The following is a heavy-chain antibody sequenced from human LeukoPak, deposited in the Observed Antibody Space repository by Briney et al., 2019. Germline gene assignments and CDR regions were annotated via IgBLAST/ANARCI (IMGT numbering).Heavy chain of an antibody. CDR3: ARDGLAIAVAGNDAFDI. Sequence: SETLSLTCTVSGDSIRSTSFYWGWIRQPPGKGLEWIGSIYYSGSTYYNPSLKSRVTISVDTSKNQFSLKLSSVTAADTAVYYCARDGLAIAVAGNDAFDIWGQGTMVTVSS. V-gene: IGHV4-39*07. CDR1: GDSIRSTSFY. CDR2: IYYSGST. J-gene: IGHJ3*02. D-gene: IGHD6-19*01.